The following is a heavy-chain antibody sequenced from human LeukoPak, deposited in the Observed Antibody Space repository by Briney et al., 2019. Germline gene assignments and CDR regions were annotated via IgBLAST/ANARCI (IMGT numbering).Heavy chain of an antibody. Sequence: PSETLSLTCTVSGGSISSYYWSWIRQPAGKGLEWIGRIYTSGSTNYHPSLKSRVTMSVDTSKNQFSLKLSSVTAADTAVYYCARDTAYCGGDCSGDWGQGTLVTVSS. V-gene: IGHV4-4*07. D-gene: IGHD2-21*02. CDR2: IYTSGST. CDR1: GGSISSYY. J-gene: IGHJ4*02. CDR3: ARDTAYCGGDCSGD.